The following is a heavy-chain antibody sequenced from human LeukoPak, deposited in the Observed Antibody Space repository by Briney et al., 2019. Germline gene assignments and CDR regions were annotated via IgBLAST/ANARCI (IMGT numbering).Heavy chain of an antibody. CDR2: IWYDGSNK. Sequence: GGSLRLSCAASGFTFSSYGMHWVRQAPGKGLEWVAVIWYDGSNKYYADSVKGRFTISRDNSKNTLYLQMNSLRAEDTAVYYCARDSAYSSGWYPNYYYGMDVWGQGTTVTASS. D-gene: IGHD6-19*01. CDR1: GFTFSSYG. J-gene: IGHJ6*02. CDR3: ARDSAYSSGWYPNYYYGMDV. V-gene: IGHV3-33*01.